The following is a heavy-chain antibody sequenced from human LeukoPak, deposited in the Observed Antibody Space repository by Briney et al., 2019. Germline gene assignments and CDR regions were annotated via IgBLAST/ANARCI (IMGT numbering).Heavy chain of an antibody. J-gene: IGHJ4*02. V-gene: IGHV3-15*01. CDR2: ITAKNNGGTT. CDR1: GITFSNAY. CDR3: TTDGRDYFGSY. D-gene: IGHD2/OR15-2a*01. Sequence: PGGSLRLSCAASGITFSNAYMRWVRQAAGKGLEWVGRITAKNNGGTTDYAAPVKGRFTISRDDSKNTLYLQMNSLKTEDTAVYYCTTDGRDYFGSYWGQGTLVTVSS.